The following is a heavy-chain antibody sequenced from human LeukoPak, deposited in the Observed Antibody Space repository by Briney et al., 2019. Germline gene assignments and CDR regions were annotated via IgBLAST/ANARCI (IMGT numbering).Heavy chain of an antibody. D-gene: IGHD4-17*01. CDR3: ARDADYGVYDY. V-gene: IGHV3-53*01. CDR1: GFTVSSNY. Sequence: GGSLRLSCAASGFTVSSNYMSWVRQAPGRGLEWVSVIYSGGSTFYAGSVKGRFTISRDNSKNTLYLQMNSLRAEDTAVYYCARDADYGVYDYWGQGTLVTVSS. J-gene: IGHJ4*02. CDR2: IYSGGST.